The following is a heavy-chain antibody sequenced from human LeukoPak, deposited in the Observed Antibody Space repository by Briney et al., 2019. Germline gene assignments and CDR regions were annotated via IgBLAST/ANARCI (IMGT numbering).Heavy chain of an antibody. CDR1: GYTFTSYA. J-gene: IGHJ6*02. D-gene: IGHD3-3*01. Sequence: ASVKVSCKASGYTFTSYAMNWVRQAPGQGLEWMGWINTNTGNPTYAQGFTGRFVFSLDTSVSTAYLQISSLKAEDTAVYYCAREIPYYDFWSGYPYYYYGMDVWGQGTTVTVSS. CDR2: INTNTGNP. CDR3: AREIPYYDFWSGYPYYYYGMDV. V-gene: IGHV7-4-1*02.